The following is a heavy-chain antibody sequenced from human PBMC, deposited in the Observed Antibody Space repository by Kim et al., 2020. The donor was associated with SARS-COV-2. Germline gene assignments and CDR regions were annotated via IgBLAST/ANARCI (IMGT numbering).Heavy chain of an antibody. CDR1: GYTFTSYG. J-gene: IGHJ5*02. V-gene: IGHV1-18*04. CDR2: ISAYNGNT. D-gene: IGHD3-22*01. Sequence: ASVKVSCKASGYTFTSYGISWVRQAPGQGLEWMGWISAYNGNTNYAQKLQGRVTMTTDTSTSTAYMELRSLRSDDTAVYYCARDPYYYDSSGLPLLLGWFDPWGQGTLVTVSS. CDR3: ARDPYYYDSSGLPLLLGWFDP.